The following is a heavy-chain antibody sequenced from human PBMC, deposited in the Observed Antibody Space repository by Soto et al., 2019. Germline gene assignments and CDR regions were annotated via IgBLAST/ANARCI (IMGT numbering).Heavy chain of an antibody. CDR1: GGSISSYY. J-gene: IGHJ6*02. CDR3: ATSIAAAGPYYYYGMDV. D-gene: IGHD6-13*01. Sequence: SETLSLTCTVSGGSISSYYWSWIRQRPGKGLEWIGYIYYSWSTNYNPSLKSRVTISVDTSKNQFSLKLSSVTAADTAVYYCATSIAAAGPYYYYGMDVWGQGTTVTV. V-gene: IGHV4-59*13. CDR2: IYYSWST.